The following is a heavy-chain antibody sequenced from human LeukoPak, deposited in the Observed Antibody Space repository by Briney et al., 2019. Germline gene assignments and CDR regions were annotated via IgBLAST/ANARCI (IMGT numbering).Heavy chain of an antibody. V-gene: IGHV4-31*03. CDR1: GGSISSGGYY. J-gene: IGHJ3*02. D-gene: IGHD3-3*01. CDR2: IYYSGST. Sequence: PSQTLSLTCTVTGGSISSGGYYWSWIRQHPGKGLEWIGYIYYSGSTYYNPSLKSRVTISVDTSKNQFSLKLSSVTAADTAVYYCARADDFWSGYYMKAFDIWGQGTMVTVSS. CDR3: ARADDFWSGYYMKAFDI.